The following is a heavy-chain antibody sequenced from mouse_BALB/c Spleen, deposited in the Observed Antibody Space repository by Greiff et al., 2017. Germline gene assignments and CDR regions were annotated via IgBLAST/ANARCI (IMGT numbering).Heavy chain of an antibody. V-gene: IGHV2-2*02. Sequence: VKLQESGPGLVQPSQSLSITCTASGFSLTSYGVHWVRQSPGKGLEWLGVIWSGGSTDYNAAFISRLSISKDNSKSQVFFKMNSLQANDTAIYYCARSFYYYGSSSYAMDYWGQGTSVTVSS. CDR2: IWSGGST. CDR1: GFSLTSYG. CDR3: ARSFYYYGSSSYAMDY. D-gene: IGHD1-1*01. J-gene: IGHJ4*01.